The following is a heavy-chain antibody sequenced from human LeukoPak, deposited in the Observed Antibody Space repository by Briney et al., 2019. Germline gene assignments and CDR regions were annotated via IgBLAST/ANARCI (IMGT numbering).Heavy chain of an antibody. CDR3: ARVIRAAPGKGYFDY. CDR2: ISGSGGST. V-gene: IGHV3-23*01. J-gene: IGHJ4*02. D-gene: IGHD6-13*01. Sequence: GGSLRLSCATSGFIFSTYALSWVRQAPGKGLEWASSISGSGGSTYHADSVKGRFTISRDSSRNTLYLQMNSLRAEDTAIYYCARVIRAAPGKGYFDYWGQGTLVTVSS. CDR1: GFIFSTYA.